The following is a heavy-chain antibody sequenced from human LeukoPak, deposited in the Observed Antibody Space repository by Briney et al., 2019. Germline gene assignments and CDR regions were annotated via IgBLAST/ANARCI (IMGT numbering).Heavy chain of an antibody. V-gene: IGHV3-74*01. CDR2: INSDGRDT. Sequence: GGSLRLSWEASGFTFRSYRMNRVRQAPGKGLVWVARINSDGRDTYYADSVKGRFTISRDNARNTLYLQMNSLGAEDTAVYYCLGAFDFWAKGQWSPSLQ. CDR3: LGAFDF. CDR1: GFTFRSYR. J-gene: IGHJ3*01.